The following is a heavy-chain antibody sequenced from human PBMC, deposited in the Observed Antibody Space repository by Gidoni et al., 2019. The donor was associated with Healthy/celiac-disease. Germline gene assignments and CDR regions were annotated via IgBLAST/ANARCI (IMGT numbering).Heavy chain of an antibody. D-gene: IGHD6-13*01. CDR3: ARKGRVAAAGSYYFDY. J-gene: IGHJ4*02. CDR1: GYSFTCYW. V-gene: IGHV5-51*01. CDR2: IYPGDSDT. Sequence: EVQLVQSGAEVKTLGESLKISCKGSGYSFTCYWIGWVRRMPGKGLEWMGIIYPGDSDTRYSPSFQGQVTISADNSISTAYLQWSSLKATDTAMYYCARKGRVAAAGSYYFDYWGQGTLVTVSS.